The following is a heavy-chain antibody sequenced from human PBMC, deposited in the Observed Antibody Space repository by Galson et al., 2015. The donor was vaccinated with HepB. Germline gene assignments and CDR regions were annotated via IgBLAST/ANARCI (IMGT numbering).Heavy chain of an antibody. J-gene: IGHJ4*02. CDR1: GYSFTGYW. CDR3: ARNGYCSDGACYGFDF. V-gene: IGHV5-51*03. D-gene: IGHD2-15*01. Sequence: QSGAEVKKPGESLKISCATSGYSFTGYWIGWVRQMPGKGLEWMAIIYPGDSDTRYSPSFQGQVTMSIDKSISTAYLHWSSRKASDTAIYYCARNGYCSDGACYGFDFWGQGTLVTVSS. CDR2: IYPGDSDT.